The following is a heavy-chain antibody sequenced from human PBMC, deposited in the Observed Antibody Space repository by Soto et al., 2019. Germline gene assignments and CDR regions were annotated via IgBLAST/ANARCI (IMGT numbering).Heavy chain of an antibody. V-gene: IGHV3-15*07. CDR3: TTDSLFTGQRVRMDN. CDR1: GFTFSDAW. CDR2: IKSKTDGGTT. Sequence: GGSLRLSCAASGFTFSDAWINWVRQAPGKGLEWVGRIKSKTDGGTTDFAAPVKGRFAISRDDSRDMVYMQMYSLKTDDTAVYYCTTDSLFTGQRVRMDNSAHGTLVTVSS. J-gene: IGHJ4*01. D-gene: IGHD3-9*01.